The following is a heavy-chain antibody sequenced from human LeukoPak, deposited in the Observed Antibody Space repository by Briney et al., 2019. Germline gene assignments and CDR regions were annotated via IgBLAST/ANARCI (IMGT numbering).Heavy chain of an antibody. CDR1: GFTFSSYA. Sequence: GRSLRLSCAASGFTFSSYAMHWVRQAPGKGLEWVAGISYVGSNKYYADSVKGRFTISRDNSMNTLYLQMNSLRAEETAVYYCARDGGGAAMVRGVIQYYYYYGMDVWGKGTTVTVSS. J-gene: IGHJ6*04. V-gene: IGHV3-30*04. CDR2: ISYVGSNK. D-gene: IGHD3-10*01. CDR3: ARDGGGAAMVRGVIQYYYYYGMDV.